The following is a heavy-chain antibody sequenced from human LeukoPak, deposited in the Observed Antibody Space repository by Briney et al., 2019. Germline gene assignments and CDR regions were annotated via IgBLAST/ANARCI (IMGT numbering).Heavy chain of an antibody. J-gene: IGHJ2*01. Sequence: KASQTLSLTCTVSGGSISSGGYYWSWIRQHPGKGLEWIGYIFYSGSTYYNPSLKSRVTISVDTSKNQFSLKLSSVTAADTAVYYCARISAAGIYWYFDLWGRGTLVTVSS. CDR2: IFYSGST. D-gene: IGHD6-13*01. CDR3: ARISAAGIYWYFDL. V-gene: IGHV4-31*03. CDR1: GGSISSGGYY.